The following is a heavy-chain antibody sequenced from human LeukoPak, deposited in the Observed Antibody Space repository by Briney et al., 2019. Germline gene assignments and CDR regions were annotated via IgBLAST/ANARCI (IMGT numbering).Heavy chain of an antibody. CDR2: IWFDGTNK. D-gene: IGHD2-2*02. CDR1: GFAFSIYG. J-gene: IGHJ3*02. CDR3: ARRLYCSGTNCYTGPDAFDI. Sequence: PGGSLRLSCAASGFAFSIYGMHWVRQAPGKGLEGVAVIWFDGTNKYYADSVKGRFTISRDNSKNALYLQMNSLRVEDTAVYYCARRLYCSGTNCYTGPDAFDIWGQGTMVTVSS. V-gene: IGHV3-33*01.